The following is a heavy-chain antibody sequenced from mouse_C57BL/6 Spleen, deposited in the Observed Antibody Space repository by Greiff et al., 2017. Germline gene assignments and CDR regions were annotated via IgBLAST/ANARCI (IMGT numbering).Heavy chain of an antibody. D-gene: IGHD1-1*01. CDR2: IWRGGST. J-gene: IGHJ1*03. CDR3: AKNYGSSYGYWYFDV. CDR1: GFSLTSYG. V-gene: IGHV2-5*01. Sequence: VKLMESGPGLVQPSQSLSITCTVSGFSLTSYGVHWVRQSPGKGLEWLGVIWRGGSTDYNAAFMSRLSITKDNSKSQVFFKMNSLQADDTAIYYCAKNYGSSYGYWYFDVWGTGTTVTVSS.